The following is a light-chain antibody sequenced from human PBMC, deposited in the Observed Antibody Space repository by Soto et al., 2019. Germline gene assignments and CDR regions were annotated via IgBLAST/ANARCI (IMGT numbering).Light chain of an antibody. Sequence: QSVLTQPASVSGSPGQKITISCTGTSSDIGRYDYVSWYQQFPGKAPKLMIYRVINRPSGVSDRFSGSKSGNSASLSISGLQPEDEASYFCGSYTSPTTWVFGGGTKLTVL. CDR3: GSYTSPTTWV. CDR2: RVI. V-gene: IGLV2-14*03. J-gene: IGLJ3*02. CDR1: SSDIGRYDY.